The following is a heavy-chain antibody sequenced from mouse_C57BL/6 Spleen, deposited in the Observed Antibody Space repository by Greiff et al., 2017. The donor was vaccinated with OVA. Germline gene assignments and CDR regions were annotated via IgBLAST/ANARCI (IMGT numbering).Heavy chain of an antibody. V-gene: IGHV10-3*01. Sequence: DVKLVESGGGLVQPKGSLKLSCAASGFTFNTYAMHWVRQAPGKGLEWVARIRRKSSNYATYYADSVKDRFTISRDDSQSMLYLQMNNLKTEDTAMYYCVRPSFYYGYDGGFAYWGQGTLVTVSA. CDR3: VRPSFYYGYDGGFAY. J-gene: IGHJ3*01. CDR2: IRRKSSNYAT. D-gene: IGHD2-2*01. CDR1: GFTFNTYA.